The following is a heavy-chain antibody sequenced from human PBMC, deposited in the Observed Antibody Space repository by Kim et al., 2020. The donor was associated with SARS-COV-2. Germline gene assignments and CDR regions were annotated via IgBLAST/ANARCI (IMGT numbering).Heavy chain of an antibody. CDR2: GGNT. CDR3: VSLRGSS. Sequence: GGNTYYADSVKGRFTISRDSSKNTVYLQMSSLRVDDTAVYYCVSLRGSSWGQGTLVTVSS. D-gene: IGHD3-10*01. V-gene: IGHV3-53*01. J-gene: IGHJ5*02.